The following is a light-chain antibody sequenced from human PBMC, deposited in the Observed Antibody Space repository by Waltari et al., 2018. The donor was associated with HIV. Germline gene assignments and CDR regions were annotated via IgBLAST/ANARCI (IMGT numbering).Light chain of an antibody. CDR1: TSNIGAGYD. J-gene: IGLJ3*02. Sequence: QSVLTQPPSVSGAPGQRVTISCSGNTSNIGAGYDVQWYQPLPGRAPKVLNYGNSNPPAGVPYRFSGSKSGTSASLAITGLQAEDWADYYCQSYDSTLTGWVFGGGTILTVL. CDR3: QSYDSTLTGWV. V-gene: IGLV1-40*01. CDR2: GNS.